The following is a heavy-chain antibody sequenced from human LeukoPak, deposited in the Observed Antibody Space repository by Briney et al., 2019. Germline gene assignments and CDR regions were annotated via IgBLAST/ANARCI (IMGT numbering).Heavy chain of an antibody. Sequence: GGSLRLSCAASGFTFSSYGMHWVRQAPGKGLEWVANIKQDGSEKYYVDSVKGRFTISRDNAKKSLYLQMNSLRAEDTAVYYCARGSGHTIDYWGQGTLVTVSS. D-gene: IGHD6-19*01. CDR3: ARGSGHTIDY. CDR2: IKQDGSEK. V-gene: IGHV3-7*04. J-gene: IGHJ4*02. CDR1: GFTFSSYG.